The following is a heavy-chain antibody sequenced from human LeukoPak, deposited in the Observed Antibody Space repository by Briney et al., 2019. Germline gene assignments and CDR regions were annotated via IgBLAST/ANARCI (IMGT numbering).Heavy chain of an antibody. V-gene: IGHV3-30*03. Sequence: GGSLRLSCAGPGFTLRHYAMHWLRQASGKGLEWLAVMSYDGHNKSYSDSVEGRFTISRDDSKNTLYLHLNSLRSEDTGIYYCARTISVFGILPDNWLDSWGQGIPVTVSS. CDR1: GFTLRHYA. D-gene: IGHD3-3*01. CDR2: MSYDGHNK. CDR3: ARTISVFGILPDNWLDS. J-gene: IGHJ5*01.